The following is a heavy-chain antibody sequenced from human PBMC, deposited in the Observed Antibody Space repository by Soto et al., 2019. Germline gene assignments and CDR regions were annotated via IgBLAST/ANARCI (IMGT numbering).Heavy chain of an antibody. CDR3: ARHGTSLIKMPM. D-gene: IGHD2-2*01. CDR2: IFYSGST. V-gene: IGHV4-59*08. CDR1: GGSISSYY. J-gene: IGHJ4*02. Sequence: PSETLSLTCTVSGGSISSYYWSWIRQTPGKGLEWIGYIFYSGSTNYNPSLKSRVTISVDTSKNQFSLNLTSVTAADTAVYYCARHGTSLIKMPMWGQGTLVTVSS.